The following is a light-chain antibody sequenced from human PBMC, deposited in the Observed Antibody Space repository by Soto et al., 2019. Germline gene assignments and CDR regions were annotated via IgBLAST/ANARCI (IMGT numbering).Light chain of an antibody. CDR2: SNN. V-gene: IGLV1-44*01. CDR3: AAWDDSLNGWV. CDR1: SSNIGSNT. Sequence: QSVLTQPPSASGTPGPRVTISCSGSSSNIGSNTVNLYQQLPGTAPKLLIYSNNQRPSGVPDRFSGSKSGTSASLAISGLQSEDEADYYCAAWDDSLNGWVFGGGTKVTVL. J-gene: IGLJ3*02.